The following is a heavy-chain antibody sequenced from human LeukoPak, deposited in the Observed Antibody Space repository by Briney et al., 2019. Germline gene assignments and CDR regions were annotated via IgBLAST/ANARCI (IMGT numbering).Heavy chain of an antibody. CDR2: IWYDGSNK. D-gene: IGHD6-13*01. Sequence: PGRSLRLSCEASGFTFNSYGMHWVRQAPGKGLEWVALIWYDGSNKYYADSVKGRFTISRDNSKNTLYLQMNSLRAEDTAVYYCARPRTYSSSWSPFDYWGQGTLVTVSS. CDR3: ARPRTYSSSWSPFDY. CDR1: GFTFNSYG. V-gene: IGHV3-33*01. J-gene: IGHJ4*02.